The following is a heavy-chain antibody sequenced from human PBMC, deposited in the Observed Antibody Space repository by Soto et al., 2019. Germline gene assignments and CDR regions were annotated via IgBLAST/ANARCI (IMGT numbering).Heavy chain of an antibody. V-gene: IGHV3-15*01. CDR2: IKSKPDGGTI. CDR1: GLTFSKTW. CDR3: AAERLCTGGSCPYY. D-gene: IGHD2-15*01. J-gene: IGHJ4*02. Sequence: PGGSLRLSCADSGLTFSKTWMTWVRQAPGKGLEWVGRIKSKPDGGTIEYAAPVKGRFTISRDDSKNTLYLQMDSLKTEDAAVYYCAAERLCTGGSCPYYWGQGTLVTVSS.